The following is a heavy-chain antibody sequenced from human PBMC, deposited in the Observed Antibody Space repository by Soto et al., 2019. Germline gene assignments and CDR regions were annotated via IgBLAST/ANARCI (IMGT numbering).Heavy chain of an antibody. Sequence: QITLKESGPTLVKPTQTLTLTCTFSGFSLNTTAVGVCWIRQPPGKALEWLALIYWDGDKRYSPSLKSRLAINKATSENQVVLKMPNMDPVDTATYYCAHREGDDYVWGSYKDAFDMWGRGTMVTVSS. CDR2: IYWDGDK. CDR3: AHREGDDYVWGSYKDAFDM. J-gene: IGHJ3*02. D-gene: IGHD3-16*01. CDR1: GFSLNTTAVG. V-gene: IGHV2-5*02.